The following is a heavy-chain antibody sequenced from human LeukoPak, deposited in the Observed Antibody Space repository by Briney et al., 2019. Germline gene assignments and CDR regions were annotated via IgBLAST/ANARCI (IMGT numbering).Heavy chain of an antibody. J-gene: IGHJ4*02. V-gene: IGHV3-74*01. CDR3: ARGPSSNWGDFDY. CDR1: GFTFSSYW. D-gene: IGHD7-27*01. CDR2: INGGGSST. Sequence: GGPLRLSCAASGFTFSSYWMHWVRQAPGKGLVGVSRINGGGSSTNYADSVKGRFTISRDNAKNTLYLQMNSLRGEDTAVYYCARGPSSNWGDFDYWGQGTLVIASS.